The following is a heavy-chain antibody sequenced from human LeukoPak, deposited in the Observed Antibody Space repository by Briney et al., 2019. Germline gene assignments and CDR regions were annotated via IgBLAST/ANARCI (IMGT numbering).Heavy chain of an antibody. CDR1: GFTFTSSA. CDR3: AKVGDYGDYALDY. CDR2: IVVGSGNT. D-gene: IGHD4-17*01. V-gene: IGHV1-58*01. J-gene: IGHJ4*02. Sequence: TSVKVSCKASGFTFTSSAVQWVRQARGQRLEWIGWIVVGSGNTNYAQKFQERVTITRDMSTSTAYMELSSLRSEDTAVYYCAKVGDYGDYALDYWGQGTLVTVSS.